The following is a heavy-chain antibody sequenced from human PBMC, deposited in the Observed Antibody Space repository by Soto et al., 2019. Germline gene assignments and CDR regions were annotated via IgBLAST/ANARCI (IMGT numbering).Heavy chain of an antibody. V-gene: IGHV3-23*01. CDR2: ISGSGGST. Sequence: PGRSLRLSCAAYGFTFSSYAMSWVRQDPGKGLEWVSAISGSGGSTYYADSVKGRFTISRDNSKNTLYLQMNSLRAEDTAVYYCAKDPDTYGIYYYYGMDVWGQGTTVTVPS. D-gene: IGHD4-17*01. CDR1: GFTFSSYA. CDR3: AKDPDTYGIYYYYGMDV. J-gene: IGHJ6*02.